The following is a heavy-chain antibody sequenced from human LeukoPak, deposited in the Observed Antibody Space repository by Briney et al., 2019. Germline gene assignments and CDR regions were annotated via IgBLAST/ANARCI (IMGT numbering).Heavy chain of an antibody. Sequence: GGSLRLSCAASGFTVSGNYMSWVRRAPGKGLEWVSIIYIGASTDYADSVKGRFAISRDNSNNTLYLQMNNLRAEDTAVYYCTRAVEINYGMDVWGQGTTVTVSS. J-gene: IGHJ6*02. D-gene: IGHD5-24*01. CDR3: TRAVEINYGMDV. CDR2: IYIGAST. CDR1: GFTVSGNY. V-gene: IGHV3-53*01.